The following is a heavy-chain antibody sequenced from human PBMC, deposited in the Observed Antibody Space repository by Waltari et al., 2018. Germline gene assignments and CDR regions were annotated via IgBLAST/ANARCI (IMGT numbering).Heavy chain of an antibody. D-gene: IGHD4-17*01. CDR3: AREGSHLTTVNDY. Sequence: QEHLVQSGAEVKKPGASVRVSCKASGYHFTAYYIHWVRQAPGQGLQWMGWINPRSGETKFTQKFQGRVTMTRDTSLNTAYMEISSLVFDDTAVYYCAREGSHLTTVNDYWGQGTQVIVSS. CDR1: GYHFTAYY. J-gene: IGHJ4*02. CDR2: INPRSGET. V-gene: IGHV1-2*02.